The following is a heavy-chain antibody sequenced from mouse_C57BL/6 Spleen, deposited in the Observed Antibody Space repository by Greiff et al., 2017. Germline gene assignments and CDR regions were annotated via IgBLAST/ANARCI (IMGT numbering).Heavy chain of an antibody. J-gene: IGHJ3*01. CDR2: IYPRSGNT. Sequence: VKLQESGAELARPGASVKLSCKASGYTFTSYGISWVKQRTGQGLEWIGEIYPRSGNTYYNEKFKGKATLTADKSSSTAYMELRSLTSEDSAVYFCARWATTERGAWFAYWGQGTLVTVSA. CDR1: GYTFTSYG. D-gene: IGHD1-1*01. CDR3: ARWATTERGAWFAY. V-gene: IGHV1-81*01.